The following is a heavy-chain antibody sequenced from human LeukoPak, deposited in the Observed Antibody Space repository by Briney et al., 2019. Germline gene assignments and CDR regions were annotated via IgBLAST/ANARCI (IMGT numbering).Heavy chain of an antibody. D-gene: IGHD3-3*01. CDR1: GGTFSSYA. J-gene: IGHJ6*02. CDR2: IIPIFGTA. CDR3: ARDYYDFWSGPQYGMDV. Sequence: ASVKVSCKASGGTFSSYAISWVRQAPGQGLEWMGGIIPIFGTANYAQKFQGRVTITADESTSTAYMELSSLRSEDKAVYYCARDYYDFWSGPQYGMDVWGQGTTVTVSS. V-gene: IGHV1-69*13.